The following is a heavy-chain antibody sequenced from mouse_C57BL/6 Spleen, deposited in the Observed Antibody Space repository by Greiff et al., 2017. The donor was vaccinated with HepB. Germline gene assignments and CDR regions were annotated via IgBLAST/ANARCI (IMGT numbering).Heavy chain of an antibody. D-gene: IGHD3-2*02. Sequence: VKLVESGAELVKPGASVKMSCKASGYTFTSYWITWVKQRPGQGLEWIGDIYPGSGSTNYNEKFKSKATLTVDTSSSTAYMQLSSLTSEDSAVYYCARGGDSSGHGRFAYWGQGTLVTVSA. V-gene: IGHV1-55*01. J-gene: IGHJ3*01. CDR3: ARGGDSSGHGRFAY. CDR1: GYTFTSYW. CDR2: IYPGSGST.